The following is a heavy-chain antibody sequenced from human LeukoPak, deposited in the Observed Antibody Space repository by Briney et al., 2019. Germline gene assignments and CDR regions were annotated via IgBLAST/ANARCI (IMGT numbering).Heavy chain of an antibody. Sequence: PSETLSLTCTVSGGSISSYYWSWIRQPPGKGLEWIGYIYYGGSTNYNPSLKSRVTISVDTSKIQFSLKLSSMTAADTAVYYCARLYTYESYWYFDLWGRGTLVTVSS. V-gene: IGHV4-59*08. CDR3: ARLYTYESYWYFDL. J-gene: IGHJ2*01. CDR1: GGSISSYY. D-gene: IGHD5-18*01. CDR2: IYYGGST.